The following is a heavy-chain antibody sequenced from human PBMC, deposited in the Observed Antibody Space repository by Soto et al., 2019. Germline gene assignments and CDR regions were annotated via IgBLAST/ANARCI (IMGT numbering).Heavy chain of an antibody. J-gene: IGHJ4*02. CDR1: GFTFSDAI. CDR3: AREASNSGRAPYHDY. Sequence: LGCASSGFTFSDAIMHWDRQPPWERRGCVSVITPGGDMSYADSVKGRFRISTDNAKTTLYLQMGSLTFEDMGVYYVAREASNSGRAPYHDYWGVGSLDTDS. CDR2: ITPGGDM. V-gene: IGHV3-64*02. D-gene: IGHD4-4*01.